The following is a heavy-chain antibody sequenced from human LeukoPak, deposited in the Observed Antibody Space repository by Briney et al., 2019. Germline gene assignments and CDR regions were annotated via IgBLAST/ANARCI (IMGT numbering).Heavy chain of an antibody. V-gene: IGHV3-23*01. CDR1: GFTFSSYA. CDR3: AKDIVVVPAAPLDAFDI. CDR2: ISGSGGST. Sequence: GGSLRLSCAASGFTFSSYAMSWVRQAPGKGLGWVSAISGSGGSTYYADSVKGRFTISRDNSKNTLYLQMNSLRAEDTAVYYCAKDIVVVPAAPLDAFDIWGQGTMVTVSS. D-gene: IGHD2-2*01. J-gene: IGHJ3*02.